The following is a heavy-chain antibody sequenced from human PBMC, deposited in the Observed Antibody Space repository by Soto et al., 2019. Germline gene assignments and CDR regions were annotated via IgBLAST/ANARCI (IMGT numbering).Heavy chain of an antibody. V-gene: IGHV3-23*01. Sequence: GGSLRLSCAASGFTFTSYAMSWVRQAPGKGLEWVSGLTPSGGTTYYADSVKGRFTISRDNSKNTLYLQMNSLRAEDTAVYYCEKHDHTRRSWYTAIVDWGQGTLVTVSS. J-gene: IGHJ4*02. D-gene: IGHD6-13*01. CDR2: LTPSGGTT. CDR1: GFTFTSYA. CDR3: EKHDHTRRSWYTAIVD.